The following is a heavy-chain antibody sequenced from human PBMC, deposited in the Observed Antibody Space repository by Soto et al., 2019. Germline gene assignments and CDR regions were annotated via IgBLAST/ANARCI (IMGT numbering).Heavy chain of an antibody. CDR1: GFTFSSYW. V-gene: IGHV3-74*01. CDR3: AGDGGYYYDSSSLPTN. Sequence: GGSLRLSCAASGFTFSSYWMHWVRQAPGKGLVWVSRINSDGSSTSYADSVKGRFTISRDNAKNTLYLQMNSLRAEDTAVYYWAGDGGYYYDSSSLPTNWGHGTLVTVSS. CDR2: INSDGSST. J-gene: IGHJ4*01. D-gene: IGHD3-22*01.